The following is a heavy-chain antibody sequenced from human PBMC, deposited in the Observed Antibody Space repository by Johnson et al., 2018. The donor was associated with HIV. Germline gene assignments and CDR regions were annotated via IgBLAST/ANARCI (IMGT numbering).Heavy chain of an antibody. D-gene: IGHD3-22*01. CDR2: IKQDGSEK. V-gene: IGHV3-7*03. CDR1: SNY. Sequence: VQLVESGGGLVQPGGSLRLSCVGSSNYKSWVRQAPGKGLEWVANIKQDGSEKYYVDSVKGRFTISRDNAKKSLYLQMNSLRAEDTALYYCAKDLYDSSGYGAFDIWGQGTMVTVSS. CDR3: AKDLYDSSGYGAFDI. J-gene: IGHJ3*02.